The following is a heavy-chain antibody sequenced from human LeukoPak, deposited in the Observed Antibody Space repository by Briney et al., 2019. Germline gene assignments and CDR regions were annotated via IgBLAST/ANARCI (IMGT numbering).Heavy chain of an antibody. CDR2: ITASGGDT. V-gene: IGHV3-23*01. J-gene: IGHJ4*02. D-gene: IGHD2-8*02. CDR1: GFTFSSYA. CDR3: AKDSRTGLPRAFDY. Sequence: PGGSLRLSCAASGFTFSSYAMTWVRQAPGKGLEWVSTITASGGDTYYADSVKGRFTISRDSSKNTLYLQMSSLRAEDTAVYYCAKDSRTGLPRAFDYWGQGILATVSP.